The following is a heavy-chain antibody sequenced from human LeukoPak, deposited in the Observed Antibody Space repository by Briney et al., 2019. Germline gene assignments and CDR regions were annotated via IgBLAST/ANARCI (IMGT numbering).Heavy chain of an antibody. D-gene: IGHD2-2*02. J-gene: IGHJ4*02. CDR1: GFTFSSYW. CDR3: ARVVPAAIPNYFDY. CDR2: IKQDGSEK. Sequence: GGSLRLSCAASGFTFSSYWMSWVRRAPGKGVECVANIKQDGSEKYYVDCVEGRFTLSRETAKTSMYLQMNSLRDEDTAVYYCARVVPAAIPNYFDYWGQGTLVTVSS. V-gene: IGHV3-7*01.